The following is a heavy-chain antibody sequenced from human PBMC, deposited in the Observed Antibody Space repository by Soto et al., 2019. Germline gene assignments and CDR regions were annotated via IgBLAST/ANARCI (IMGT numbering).Heavy chain of an antibody. CDR1: GGSISSGGYY. J-gene: IGHJ4*02. D-gene: IGHD3-16*01. V-gene: IGHV4-31*03. Sequence: QVQLQESGPGLVKPSQTLSLTCTVSGGSISSGGYYWSWIRQHPGKGLEWIGYIYYSGSTYYNPSLKCRVTIARDTSKTQFSLQLSSVAAADTAVYYCAGDLARGGNFDYWGQGTLVTVSS. CDR2: IYYSGST. CDR3: AGDLARGGNFDY.